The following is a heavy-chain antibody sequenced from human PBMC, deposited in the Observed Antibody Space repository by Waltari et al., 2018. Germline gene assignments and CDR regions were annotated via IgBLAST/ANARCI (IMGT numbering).Heavy chain of an antibody. CDR2: IDPDDTDT. D-gene: IGHD6-6*01. V-gene: IGHV5-51*01. Sequence: EVQLVQSGAEVKKPGESLMISCKGSGYSFPSYWIAWVRQMPGKGLEWMGIIDPDDTDTRDSPSFEGKGTNAADKSIRTAYLQGSSLKAWDAAMYYCARRVYSSAFGYYFGYWGQGTLVTVSS. CDR1: GYSFPSYW. CDR3: ARRVYSSAFGYYFGY. J-gene: IGHJ4*02.